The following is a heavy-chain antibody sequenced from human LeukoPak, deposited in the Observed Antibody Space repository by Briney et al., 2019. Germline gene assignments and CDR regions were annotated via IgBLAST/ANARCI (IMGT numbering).Heavy chain of an antibody. D-gene: IGHD2-2*01. CDR1: GFTFSSYG. Sequence: TGRSLRLSCAASGFTFSSYGMHWVRQAPGKGLEWVAVIWYDGSNKYYADSVKGRFTISRDNSKNTLYLQMNSLRAEDTAVCYCARRERIGYCSSTSCNNYYYYMDVWGKGTRVTVSS. CDR3: ARRERIGYCSSTSCNNYYYYMDV. J-gene: IGHJ6*03. CDR2: IWYDGSNK. V-gene: IGHV3-33*01.